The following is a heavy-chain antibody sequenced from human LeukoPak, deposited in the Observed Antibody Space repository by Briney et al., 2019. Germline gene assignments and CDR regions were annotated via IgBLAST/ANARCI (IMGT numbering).Heavy chain of an antibody. J-gene: IGHJ4*02. Sequence: SETLSLTCAVSGGSVTNGAYSWSWIRQPPGKGLDWIGYIYHSGSAYYNPSLKSRVTISLDRSKNQFSLKVTSVTAADTAVYFCARGLRYYGSGSYTHFDYWGQGGLVTVSS. D-gene: IGHD3-10*01. V-gene: IGHV4-30-2*01. CDR1: GGSVTNGAYS. CDR2: IYHSGSA. CDR3: ARGLRYYGSGSYTHFDY.